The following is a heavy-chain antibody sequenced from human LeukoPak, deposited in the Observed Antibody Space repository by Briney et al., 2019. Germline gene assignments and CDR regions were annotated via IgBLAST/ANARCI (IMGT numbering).Heavy chain of an antibody. CDR2: IIPIFGTA. V-gene: IGHV1-69*13. CDR3: ARDPCYDILTGYCPHEGGWFDP. J-gene: IGHJ5*02. Sequence: SVKVSCKASGGTFSSYAISWVRQAPGQGLEWMGGIIPIFGTANYAQKFQGRVTITADESTSTAYMELSSLRSEDTAVYYCARDPCYDILTGYCPHEGGWFDPWGQGTLVTVSS. CDR1: GGTFSSYA. D-gene: IGHD3-9*01.